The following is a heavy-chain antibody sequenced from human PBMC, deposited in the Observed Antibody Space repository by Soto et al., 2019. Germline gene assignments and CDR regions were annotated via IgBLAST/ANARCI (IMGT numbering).Heavy chain of an antibody. CDR2: INPSGGST. J-gene: IGHJ6*02. CDR1: GYTFTSYY. CDR3: ARGDIVLVPAARAYYYGMDV. Sequence: ASVKVSCKASGYTFTSYYMHWVRQAPGQGLEWMGIINPSGGSTSYAQKFQGRVTMTRDTSTSTVYMELSSLRSEDTAVYYCARGDIVLVPAARAYYYGMDVWGQGTTVTVSS. D-gene: IGHD2-2*01. V-gene: IGHV1-46*01.